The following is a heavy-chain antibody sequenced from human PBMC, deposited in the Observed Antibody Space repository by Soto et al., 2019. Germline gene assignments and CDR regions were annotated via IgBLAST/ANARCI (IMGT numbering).Heavy chain of an antibody. J-gene: IGHJ6*03. CDR2: ISGSGGST. Sequence: PGVSLRLSFAASGFTFSSYAMSWVRQAPGKGLEWVSAISGSGGSTYYADSVKGRFTISRDNSKNTLYLQMNSLRAEDTAVYYCAKGESGDSYGSPLDSYYYMDVWGKGTTVTVSS. V-gene: IGHV3-23*01. CDR3: AKGESGDSYGSPLDSYYYMDV. CDR1: GFTFSSYA. D-gene: IGHD5-18*01.